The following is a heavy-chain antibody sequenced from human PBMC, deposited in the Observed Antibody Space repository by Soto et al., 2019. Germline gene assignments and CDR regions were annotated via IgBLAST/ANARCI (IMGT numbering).Heavy chain of an antibody. CDR3: ARQYSAGYSSGWLDY. CDR1: GYTFTSYG. CDR2: ISAYNGNT. D-gene: IGHD6-19*01. J-gene: IGHJ4*02. Sequence: ASVKVSCKASGYTFTSYGISWVRQAPGQGLEWMGWISAYNGNTNYAQKLQGRVTMTTDTSTSTAYMELRSLRSDDTAVYYCARQYSAGYSSGWLDYWGQGTLVTVSS. V-gene: IGHV1-18*01.